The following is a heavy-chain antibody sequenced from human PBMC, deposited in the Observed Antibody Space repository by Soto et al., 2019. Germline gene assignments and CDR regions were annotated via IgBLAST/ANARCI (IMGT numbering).Heavy chain of an antibody. Sequence: GSLRLSCAASGFTFSSYAMSWVRQAPGKGLEWVSAISGSGGSTYYADSVKGRFTISRDNSKNTLYLQMNSLRAEDTAVYYCAKRYPHYYDSSGYYFDYWGQGTLVTVSS. V-gene: IGHV3-23*01. CDR3: AKRYPHYYDSSGYYFDY. CDR2: ISGSGGST. D-gene: IGHD3-22*01. CDR1: GFTFSSYA. J-gene: IGHJ4*02.